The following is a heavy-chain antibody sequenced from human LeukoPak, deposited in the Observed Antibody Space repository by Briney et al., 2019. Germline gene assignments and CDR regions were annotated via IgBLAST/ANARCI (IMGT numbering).Heavy chain of an antibody. CDR2: IYYSGST. CDR3: ARDRGDIVVVVAARVANWFDP. Sequence: SETLSLTCTVSGGSISSSSYYWGWIRQPPGKGLEWIGSIYYSGSTYYNPSLKSRVTISVDTSKNQFSLKLSSVTAADTAVYYCARDRGDIVVVVAARVANWFDPWGQGTLVTVSS. V-gene: IGHV4-39*07. J-gene: IGHJ5*02. CDR1: GGSISSSSYY. D-gene: IGHD2-15*01.